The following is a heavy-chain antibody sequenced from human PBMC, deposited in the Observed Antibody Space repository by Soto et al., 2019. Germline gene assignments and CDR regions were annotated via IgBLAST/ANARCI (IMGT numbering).Heavy chain of an antibody. CDR3: ARVAADAYWSGYDDY. CDR2: ISYTGST. D-gene: IGHD3-3*01. Sequence: QEQLQESGPRLVKPSETLSLTCSVSGGSISNYXXXWIRQPPGKGLEWIGYISYTGSTNYSPSLKSRVTMLLATSKKQFSLKLSSVTAADTAVYYCARVAADAYWSGYDDYWGQGTLVTVSS. J-gene: IGHJ4*02. CDR1: GGSISNYX. V-gene: IGHV4-59*01.